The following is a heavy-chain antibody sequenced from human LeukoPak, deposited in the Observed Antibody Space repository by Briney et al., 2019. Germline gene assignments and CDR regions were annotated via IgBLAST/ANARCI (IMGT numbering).Heavy chain of an antibody. CDR3: ARADNLFDSSGYYWTV. CDR1: GGSINSNSYY. Sequence: SETLSLTCTVSGGSINSNSYYWGWMRQPPGKGLEWIANIYYSGSTSYNPSLRSRVTISVDTSKNQFSLRLTSVTAADTAVYYCARADNLFDSSGYYWTVWGQGTLVTVPS. V-gene: IGHV4-39*07. D-gene: IGHD3-22*01. CDR2: IYYSGST. J-gene: IGHJ4*02.